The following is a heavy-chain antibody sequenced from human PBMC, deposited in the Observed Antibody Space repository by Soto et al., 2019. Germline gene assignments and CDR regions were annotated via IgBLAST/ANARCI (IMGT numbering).Heavy chain of an antibody. CDR1: GYTFTDYF. CDR3: ARVTLKAGNWFDP. J-gene: IGHJ5*02. CDR2: INPNSRGT. Sequence: ASVKVSCKASGYTFTDYFIHWVRQAPGQGFEWMGWINPNSRGTNYAPKFQGRVTMTRDTSNSTVYMELRGLRSDDTAVYYCARVTLKAGNWFDPWGQGTLVTVSS. V-gene: IGHV1-2*02.